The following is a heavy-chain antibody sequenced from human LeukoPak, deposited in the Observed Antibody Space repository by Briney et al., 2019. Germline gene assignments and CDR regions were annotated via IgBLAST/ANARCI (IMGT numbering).Heavy chain of an antibody. D-gene: IGHD3-9*01. V-gene: IGHV4-39*01. J-gene: IGHJ5*02. CDR1: GFTFSSYA. Sequence: GSLRLSCAASGFTFSSYAMSWIRQPPGKGLEWIGSIYYSGSTYYNPPLKSRVTISVDTSKDQFSLKLSSVTAADTAVYYCARRVRYYDILTGYNNWFDPWGQGTLVTVSS. CDR3: ARRVRYYDILTGYNNWFDP. CDR2: IYYSGST.